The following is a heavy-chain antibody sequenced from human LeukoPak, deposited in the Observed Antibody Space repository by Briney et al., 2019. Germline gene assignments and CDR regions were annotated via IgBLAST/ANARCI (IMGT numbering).Heavy chain of an antibody. CDR2: IIPLFGTA. J-gene: IGHJ6*03. D-gene: IGHD3-10*01. CDR1: GYTFTSYG. Sequence: PVKVSCKASGYTFTSYGISWVRQAPGQGLEWMGGIIPLFGTANYAQKFQGRVTITADKSTSTAYMELSSLRSEDTAVYYCASDMVRGVNRLYYYYYYMDVWGKGTTVTVSS. CDR3: ASDMVRGVNRLYYYYYYMDV. V-gene: IGHV1-69*06.